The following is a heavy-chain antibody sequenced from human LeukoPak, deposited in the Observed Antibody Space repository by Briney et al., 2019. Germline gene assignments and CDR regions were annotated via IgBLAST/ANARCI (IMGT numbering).Heavy chain of an antibody. CDR3: ARRDLGYYDASGYFAFDI. V-gene: IGHV5-51*01. J-gene: IGHJ3*02. D-gene: IGHD3-22*01. CDR2: IYPGDSDT. Sequence: GESLKISCKGSGYSFTSYWIGWVRQMPGKGLEWMGVIYPGDSDTRYSPSFQGQVTISADKSISTAYLQWSSLKASDTAMYYCARRDLGYYDASGYFAFDIWGQGTMVTVSS. CDR1: GYSFTSYW.